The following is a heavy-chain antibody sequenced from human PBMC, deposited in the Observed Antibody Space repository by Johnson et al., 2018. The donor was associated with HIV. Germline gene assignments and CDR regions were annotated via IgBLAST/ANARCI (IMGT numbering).Heavy chain of an antibody. CDR1: GFTFSNAW. CDR2: IKSKTDGGTT. Sequence: VQLVESGGGLVKPGGSLRLSCAASGFTFSNAWMSWVRQAPGKGLEWVGRIKSKTDGGTTDYAAPVKGRFTISRDDSKNTLYLQMNSPKTEDTAVYYCTTAAAAPYAFDIWCQGTMVTVSS. CDR3: TTAAAAPYAFDI. J-gene: IGHJ3*02. D-gene: IGHD6-13*01. V-gene: IGHV3-15*01.